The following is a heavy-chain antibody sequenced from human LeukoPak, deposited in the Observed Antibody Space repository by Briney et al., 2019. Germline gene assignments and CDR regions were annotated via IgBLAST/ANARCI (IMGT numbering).Heavy chain of an antibody. J-gene: IGHJ3*02. CDR1: GFTFSSYA. D-gene: IGHD2-2*01. CDR3: AKDQGYCSSTSCYSDAFDI. Sequence: GGSLRLSCAASGFTFSSYAMHWVRQAPGKGLEWVSAISGSGGSTYYADSVKGRFTISRDNSKNTLYLQMNSLRAEDAAVYYCAKDQGYCSSTSCYSDAFDIWGQGTMVTVSS. CDR2: ISGSGGST. V-gene: IGHV3-23*01.